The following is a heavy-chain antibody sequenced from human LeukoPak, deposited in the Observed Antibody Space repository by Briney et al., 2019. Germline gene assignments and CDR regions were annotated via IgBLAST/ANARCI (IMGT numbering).Heavy chain of an antibody. CDR2: ISWNSGSI. J-gene: IGHJ4*02. Sequence: PGGSLRLSCAASGFTFDDYAMHWVRQAPGKGLEWVSGISWNSGSIGYADSVKGRFTISRDNAKNSLYLQMNSLRAEDTALYYCAKDMAYGSGSYTSHFDYWGQETLVTVSS. CDR3: AKDMAYGSGSYTSHFDY. CDR1: GFTFDDYA. D-gene: IGHD3-10*01. V-gene: IGHV3-9*01.